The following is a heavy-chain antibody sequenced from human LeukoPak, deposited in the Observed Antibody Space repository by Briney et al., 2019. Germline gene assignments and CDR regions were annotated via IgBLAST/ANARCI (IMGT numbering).Heavy chain of an antibody. Sequence: SETLSLTCTVSGGSISSSSYYWGWIRQPPGKGLEWIGSIYCSGSTYYNPSLKSRVTISVDTSKNQFSLKLSSVTAADTAVYYCAREDSSSSGGIYYFDYWGQGTLVTVSS. D-gene: IGHD6-6*01. CDR1: GGSISSSSYY. CDR2: IYCSGST. CDR3: AREDSSSSGGIYYFDY. J-gene: IGHJ4*02. V-gene: IGHV4-39*07.